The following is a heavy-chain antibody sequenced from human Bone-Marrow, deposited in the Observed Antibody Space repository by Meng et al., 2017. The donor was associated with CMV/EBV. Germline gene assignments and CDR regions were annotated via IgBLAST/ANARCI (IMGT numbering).Heavy chain of an antibody. V-gene: IGHV4-4*02. Sequence: SETLSLTCAVSGGSISSSNWWSWVRQPPGKGLEWIGEIYHSGSTNYNPSLKSRVTISVDKSKNQFSLKLSSVTAADTAVYYCARDSNSQLLAPFDPWGQGTLVTVSS. CDR2: IYHSGST. CDR1: GGSISSSNW. J-gene: IGHJ5*02. D-gene: IGHD5-18*01. CDR3: ARDSNSQLLAPFDP.